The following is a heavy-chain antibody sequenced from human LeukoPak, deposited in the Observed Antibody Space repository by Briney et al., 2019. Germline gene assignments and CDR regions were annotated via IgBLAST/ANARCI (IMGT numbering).Heavy chain of an antibody. CDR1: GFTFSSYA. D-gene: IGHD6-13*01. J-gene: IGHJ4*02. CDR2: ISGSGGST. V-gene: IGHV3-23*01. Sequence: HPGGSLRLSCAASGFTFSSYAMSWVRQAPGKGLEWVSAISGSGGSTYYADSVKGRFTISRDNSKNTLYLQMNSLRAEDMAVYYCATTMESSSWYERLDSWGQGTLVTVSS. CDR3: ATTMESSSWYERLDS.